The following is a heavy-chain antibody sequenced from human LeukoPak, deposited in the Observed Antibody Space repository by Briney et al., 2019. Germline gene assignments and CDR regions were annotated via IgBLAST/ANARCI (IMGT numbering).Heavy chain of an antibody. CDR1: GFTFSDYY. D-gene: IGHD6-19*01. J-gene: IGHJ3*02. V-gene: IGHV3-11*04. Sequence: GGSLRLSCAASGFTFSDYYMSWIRQAPGKGLEWVSYISSSGSTIYYADSVKGRFTISRDNSKNTRYLQMNSLRAEDTAVYYCASSDTGYSSGWIGFDIWGQGTMVTVSS. CDR3: ASSDTGYSSGWIGFDI. CDR2: ISSSGSTI.